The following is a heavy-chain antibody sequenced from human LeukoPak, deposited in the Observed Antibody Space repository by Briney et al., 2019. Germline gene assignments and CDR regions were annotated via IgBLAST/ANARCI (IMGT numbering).Heavy chain of an antibody. CDR2: INHSGSS. J-gene: IGHJ4*02. Sequence: ASGTLSLTCAVYGGSFTGYYWTWIRQPPGKGLEWIGEINHSGSSNYNPSLKSRVTISVDTSKNHFSLNLTSVTAADTAVYYCARGQAVRGMLRGVTKYFLDYWGQETLVTVSS. D-gene: IGHD3-10*01. V-gene: IGHV4-34*01. CDR3: ARGQAVRGMLRGVTKYFLDY. CDR1: GGSFTGYY.